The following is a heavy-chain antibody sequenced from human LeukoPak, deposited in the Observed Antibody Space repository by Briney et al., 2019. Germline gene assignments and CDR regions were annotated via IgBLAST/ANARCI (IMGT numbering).Heavy chain of an antibody. J-gene: IGHJ4*02. D-gene: IGHD2-15*01. V-gene: IGHV4-4*07. CDR3: ARVGYCSGGSCYTHFDY. Sequence: SETLSLTCTVSGGSISSYYWSWIRQPAGKGLEWIGRIYTSGSTNYNPSLKSRVTMSVDTSKNQFSLKLSSVTAADTAVYYCARVGYCSGGSCYTHFDYWGQGTLVTVSS. CDR1: GGSISSYY. CDR2: IYTSGST.